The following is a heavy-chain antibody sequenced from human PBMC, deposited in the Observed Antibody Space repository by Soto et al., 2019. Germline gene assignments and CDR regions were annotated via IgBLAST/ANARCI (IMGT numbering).Heavy chain of an antibody. CDR3: ARLGVTMGEMATRIDY. V-gene: IGHV5-10-1*03. Sequence: EVQLVQSGAEVKKPGESLKISCKGARYSFTSYWISWVRHVPGKGLEWMGRVDASDSYTNYSPSFQGHVTISADKSISTAYLQWSSLKASDSAMYYCARLGVTMGEMATRIDYWGQGTLVTVSS. J-gene: IGHJ4*02. CDR1: RYSFTSYW. CDR2: VDASDSYT. D-gene: IGHD3-10*01.